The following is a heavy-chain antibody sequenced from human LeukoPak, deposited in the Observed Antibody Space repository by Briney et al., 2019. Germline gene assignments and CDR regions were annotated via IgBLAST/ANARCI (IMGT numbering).Heavy chain of an antibody. D-gene: IGHD6-13*01. CDR1: GFTFSSYA. CDR3: AKMVYGNIAASGSYFDY. Sequence: PGGSLRLSCAASGFTFSSYAMSWVRQAPGKGLEWVSAISGSGGSTYYADSVKGRFTISRDNSKNTLYLQMNSLRAEDTAAYYCAKMVYGNIAASGSYFDYWGQGTLVTVSS. J-gene: IGHJ4*02. V-gene: IGHV3-23*01. CDR2: ISGSGGST.